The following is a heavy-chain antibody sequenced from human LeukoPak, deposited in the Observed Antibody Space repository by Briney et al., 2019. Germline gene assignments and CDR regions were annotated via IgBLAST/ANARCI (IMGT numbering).Heavy chain of an antibody. CDR3: AKDRFFSGDSDY. J-gene: IGHJ4*02. D-gene: IGHD3-3*01. V-gene: IGHV3-23*01. CDR2: TSGSGGST. CDR1: GFTFSSYA. Sequence: GGSLRLSCAASGFTFSSYAMSWVRQAPGKGLEWVSATSGSGGSTYYADSVKGRFTISRDNSKNTLYLQMNSLRAEDAAVYYCAKDRFFSGDSDYWGQGTLVTVSS.